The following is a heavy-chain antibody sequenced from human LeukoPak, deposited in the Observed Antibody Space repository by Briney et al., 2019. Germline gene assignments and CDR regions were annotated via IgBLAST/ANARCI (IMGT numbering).Heavy chain of an antibody. Sequence: PGGSLRLSCAASGFTFTTYWMSWVRQAPGKGLEWVANIKQDGTEKYYADSVKGRFTISRDNSKNTLYLQMNSLRAEDTAVYYCARDPKWELLLADYWGQGTLVTVSS. V-gene: IGHV3-7*01. D-gene: IGHD1-26*01. CDR1: GFTFTTYW. CDR2: IKQDGTEK. CDR3: ARDPKWELLLADY. J-gene: IGHJ4*02.